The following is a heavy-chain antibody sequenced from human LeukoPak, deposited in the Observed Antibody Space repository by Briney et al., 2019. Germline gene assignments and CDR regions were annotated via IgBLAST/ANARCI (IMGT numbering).Heavy chain of an antibody. J-gene: IGHJ4*02. V-gene: IGHV3-74*01. Sequence: GGSLRLSCIASGFTLSGYLMHWVRQVPGKGLVWVSYIKSDGTTTNYADSVKGRFTISRDNSKNTLYLQMNSLRVEDTAVYYCVRESGYTYGLWGQGSLVTVSS. CDR3: VRESGYTYGL. CDR2: IKSDGTTT. CDR1: GFTLSGYL. D-gene: IGHD5-24*01.